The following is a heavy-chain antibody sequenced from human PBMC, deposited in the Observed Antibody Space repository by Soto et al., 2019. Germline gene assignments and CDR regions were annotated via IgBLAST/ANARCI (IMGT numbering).Heavy chain of an antibody. CDR3: ANGLTGGQLAY. CDR1: GFTFSSYA. V-gene: IGHV3-23*01. J-gene: IGHJ4*02. D-gene: IGHD6-6*01. Sequence: GGSLRLSCAASGFTFSSYAMSWVRQAPGKGLEWVSAISGSGGSTYYADSVKGRFTISRDNSKNTLYLQMNSLRAEDTAVYYCANGLTGGQLAYWGQGTLVTVSS. CDR2: ISGSGGST.